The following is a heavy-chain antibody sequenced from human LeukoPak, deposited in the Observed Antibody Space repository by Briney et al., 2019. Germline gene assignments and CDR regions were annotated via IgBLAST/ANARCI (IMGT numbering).Heavy chain of an antibody. CDR2: VYHDGST. D-gene: IGHD3-10*01. V-gene: IGHV4/OR15-8*01. CDR3: ARETPPREWFGRPDYFNS. CDR1: GDSLSRSNW. J-gene: IGHJ4*02. Sequence: SETRSLTCDVAGDSLSRSNWWSWVRQPPGKGLEWIGKVYHDGSTKYSPSLKIRVSITVDKSKNQFSLNLTSVTAADAAVYYCARETPPREWFGRPDYFNSWGQGTLVTVSS.